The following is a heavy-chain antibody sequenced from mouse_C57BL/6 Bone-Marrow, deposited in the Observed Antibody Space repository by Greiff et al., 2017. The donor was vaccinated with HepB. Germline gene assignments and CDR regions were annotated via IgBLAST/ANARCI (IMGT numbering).Heavy chain of an antibody. Sequence: QVQLQQSGAELVMPGASVKLSCKASGYTFTSYWMHWVKQRPGQGLEWIGEIDPSDSYTNYNQKFKGKSTLTVDKSSSTAYMQLSSLTSEDSAVYYCLTGSIFDYWGQGTTLTVSS. V-gene: IGHV1-69*01. CDR1: GYTFTSYW. D-gene: IGHD4-1*01. J-gene: IGHJ2*01. CDR2: IDPSDSYT. CDR3: LTGSIFDY.